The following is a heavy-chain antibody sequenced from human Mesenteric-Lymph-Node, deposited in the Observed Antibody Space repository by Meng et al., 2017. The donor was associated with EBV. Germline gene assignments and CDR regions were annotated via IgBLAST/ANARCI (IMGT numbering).Heavy chain of an antibody. CDR3: ARLTDY. CDR1: GFTFSSHS. Sequence: GPVLASWGGLLQPGGSLILSCAASGFTFSSHSMSWVRQAPGKGLEWVSAITGNGGNTYYADSVKGRFTISRDNSKNTVYLQMNSLRAEDTAVYYCARLTDYWGQGTLVTVSS. CDR2: ITGNGGNT. V-gene: IGHV3-23*01. J-gene: IGHJ4*02. D-gene: IGHD3-9*01.